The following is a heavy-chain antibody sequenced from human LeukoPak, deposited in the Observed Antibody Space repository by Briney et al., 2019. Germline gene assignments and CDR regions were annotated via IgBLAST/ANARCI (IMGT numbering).Heavy chain of an antibody. V-gene: IGHV4-59*01. D-gene: IGHD5-18*01. J-gene: IGHJ5*02. CDR3: AREGGTNTYGPTDP. CDR2: IHSSGST. CDR1: GGSITSYF. Sequence: SETLSLTCTVSGGSITSYFWTWIRQPPGKGLEWIGYIHSSGSTKYNPSLKSRVTISVDTSKNQFSLKVNSVTAADTAVYYCAREGGTNTYGPTDPWGQGTLVTVSS.